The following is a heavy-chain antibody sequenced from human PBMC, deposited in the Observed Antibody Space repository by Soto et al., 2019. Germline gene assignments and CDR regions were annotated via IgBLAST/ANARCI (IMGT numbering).Heavy chain of an antibody. CDR1: GYTFINYY. V-gene: IGHV1-46*01. Sequence: ASVKVSCKAFGYTFINYYMHWVRQAPGQGLEWMGIINPNGGSTTYAQKFKGRVTLTRDTSTNTVNMELSSLRSEDTAEFYCAREKGLVRRNDPFDIWGQGTMVTVSS. CDR2: INPNGGST. D-gene: IGHD6-19*01. J-gene: IGHJ3*02. CDR3: AREKGLVRRNDPFDI.